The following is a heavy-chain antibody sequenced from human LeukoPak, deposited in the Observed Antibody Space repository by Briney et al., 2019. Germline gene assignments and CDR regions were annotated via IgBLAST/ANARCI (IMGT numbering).Heavy chain of an antibody. J-gene: IGHJ2*01. V-gene: IGHV1-2*06. CDR1: GYTFTGYF. CDR2: INSNSGGT. CDR3: ATGLGNWYFDL. D-gene: IGHD1-14*01. Sequence: ASVKVSCKASGYTFTGYFIHWVRQAPGQGFEWMGRINSNSGGTDFAQKFQGRVTMTRDTSTSTVYMELSSLRSEDTAVYYCATGLGNWYFDLWGRGTLVTVS.